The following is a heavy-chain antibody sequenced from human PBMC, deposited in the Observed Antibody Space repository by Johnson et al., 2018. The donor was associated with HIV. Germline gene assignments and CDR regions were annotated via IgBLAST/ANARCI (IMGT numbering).Heavy chain of an antibody. CDR3: AKDFGSRSWHAFDV. CDR1: GFTFSSYG. CDR2: IRYDGSNK. J-gene: IGHJ3*01. D-gene: IGHD6-13*01. V-gene: IGHV3-30*02. Sequence: QVQLVESGGGVVQPGGSLRLSCAESGFTFSSYGMHWVRQAPGKGLEWVAFIRYDGSNKYYTDSVKGRFTISRDNSQNTLYLQMNNLRDEDTSVYYCAKDFGSRSWHAFDVWGQGTMVTVSS.